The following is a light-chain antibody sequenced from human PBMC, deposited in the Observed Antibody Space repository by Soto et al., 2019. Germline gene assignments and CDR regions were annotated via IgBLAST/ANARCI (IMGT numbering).Light chain of an antibody. J-gene: IGKJ4*01. Sequence: DIQMTQSPSSLSASAGDTVTITCRASQNIADYLSWYQQTPGKAPKLLIYSSSTLHDGVSSRFSGDGSGTAFTLTITGLQPEDFATYYCLQTFNTHITFGGGTTVEVK. CDR3: LQTFNTHIT. CDR1: QNIADY. CDR2: SSS. V-gene: IGKV1-39*01.